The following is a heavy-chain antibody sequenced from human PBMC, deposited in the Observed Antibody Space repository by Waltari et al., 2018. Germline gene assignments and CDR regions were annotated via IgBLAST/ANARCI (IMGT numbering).Heavy chain of an antibody. CDR1: GFPSSTYW. CDR2: IDQDGSEK. V-gene: IGHV3-7*03. J-gene: IGHJ4*02. Sequence: EVQLVESGGGLVQPGGSLRLSCTDSGFPSSTYWMNWVRQAPRKGLEWLAIIDQDGSEKYYAESVKGRFTISRDSARNSLYLQMNSLRAEDTAVYYCAGGGGWLHDYWGQGTLVTVSS. D-gene: IGHD2-15*01. CDR3: AGGGGWLHDY.